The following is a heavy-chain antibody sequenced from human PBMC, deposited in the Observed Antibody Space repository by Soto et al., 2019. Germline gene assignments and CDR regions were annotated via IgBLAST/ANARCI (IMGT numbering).Heavy chain of an antibody. CDR2: AYHSGST. V-gene: IGHV4-4*02. D-gene: IGHD3-10*01. CDR1: GGSISSNNW. Sequence: SETLSLTCAVSGGSISSNNWCSCVRQPPGKGLEWLGEAYHSGSTNYSPSLKSRVTISVDKSKNQFSLKLTSVTAADTAVYYCATTGSSAYYYGSGGWFDPWGQGTLVTVSS. J-gene: IGHJ5*02. CDR3: ATTGSSAYYYGSGGWFDP.